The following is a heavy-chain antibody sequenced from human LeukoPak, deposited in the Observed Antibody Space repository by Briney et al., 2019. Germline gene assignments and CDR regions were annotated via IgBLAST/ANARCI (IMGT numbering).Heavy chain of an antibody. CDR2: ISGSGGST. CDR1: GLTFSSYG. D-gene: IGHD4-23*01. Sequence: GGTLRLSCAASGLTFSSYGMSWVRQAPGKGLEWVSVISGSGGSTYYADSVKGRFTISRDNSKNTLYLQMNSLRAEDTAVYYCTRDSGTTGVVKFDPWGQGILVTVSS. V-gene: IGHV3-23*01. J-gene: IGHJ5*02. CDR3: TRDSGTTGVVKFDP.